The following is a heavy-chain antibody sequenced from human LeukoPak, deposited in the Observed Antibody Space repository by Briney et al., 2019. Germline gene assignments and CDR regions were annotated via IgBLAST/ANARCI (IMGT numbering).Heavy chain of an antibody. CDR1: GYTFTSYG. J-gene: IGHJ4*02. CDR2: ISAYNGNT. D-gene: IGHD5-18*01. V-gene: IGHV1-18*01. Sequence: GASVKVSCKGSGYTFTSYGISWVRQAPGQGLEWMGWISAYNGNTNYAQKLQGRVTMTTDTSTSTAYMELRSLRSDDTAVYYCARGLDTAMGPRRSYYFDYWGQGTLVTVSS. CDR3: ARGLDTAMGPRRSYYFDY.